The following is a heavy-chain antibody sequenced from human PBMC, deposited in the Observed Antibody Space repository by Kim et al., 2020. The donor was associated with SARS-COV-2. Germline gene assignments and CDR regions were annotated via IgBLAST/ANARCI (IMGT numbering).Heavy chain of an antibody. Sequence: GGSLRLSCAASGFTFSSYGMHWVRQAPGKGLEWVAVISYDGSNKYYADSVKGRFTISRDNSKNTLYLQMNSLRAEDTAVYYCAKHQNGDYYYYYYGMDVWGQGTTVTVSS. CDR1: GFTFSSYG. CDR2: ISYDGSNK. J-gene: IGHJ6*02. CDR3: AKHQNGDYYYYYYGMDV. D-gene: IGHD4-17*01. V-gene: IGHV3-30*18.